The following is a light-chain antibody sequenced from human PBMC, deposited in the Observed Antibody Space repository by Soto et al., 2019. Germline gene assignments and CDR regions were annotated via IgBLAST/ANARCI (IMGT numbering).Light chain of an antibody. Sequence: QSALTQPASVSGSPGQSITLSCTGTSSDIGDYNYVSWYQRHPGKAPKLIIYDVNNRPSGVSDRFSGSKSGNTASLTISGLQAEDEADYYSPSYPSGSTHLIFGGGTKLPVL. CDR3: PSYPSGSTHLI. CDR2: DVN. V-gene: IGLV2-14*03. CDR1: SSDIGDYNY. J-gene: IGLJ2*01.